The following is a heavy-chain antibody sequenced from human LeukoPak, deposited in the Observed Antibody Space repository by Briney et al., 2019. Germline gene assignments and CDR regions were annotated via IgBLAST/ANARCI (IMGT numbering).Heavy chain of an antibody. J-gene: IGHJ5*02. CDR1: GFTFSNAW. V-gene: IGHV3-15*01. CDR2: IRSKTDGGTT. D-gene: IGHD1-1*01. CDR3: TTDYGHGT. Sequence: GGSLRLSCAASGFTFSNAWMSWVRQAPGKGLEWVGRIRSKTDGGTTDYAAPVKGRLTISRDDSTNTLYLHMNSLKTDDTAVYYCTTDYGHGTWGQGTLVTVSS.